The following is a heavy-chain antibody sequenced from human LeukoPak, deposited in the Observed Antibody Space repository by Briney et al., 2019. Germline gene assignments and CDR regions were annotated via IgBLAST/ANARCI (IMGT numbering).Heavy chain of an antibody. D-gene: IGHD3-22*01. V-gene: IGHV1-69*04. J-gene: IGHJ4*02. CDR1: GGTFSSYA. Sequence: EASVKVSCKASGGTFSSYAISCVRQAPGQGHEWMGRIITTLGIANYAQKLQGRVTNTAAKSRSTAYMELSSLRPEAPAGYYVARGGGYDYNRSGSFDHWGQGTLVTVSS. CDR3: ARGGGYDYNRSGSFDH. CDR2: IITTLGIA.